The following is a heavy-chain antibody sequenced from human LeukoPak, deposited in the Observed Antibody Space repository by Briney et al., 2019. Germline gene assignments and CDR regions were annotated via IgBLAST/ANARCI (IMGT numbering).Heavy chain of an antibody. D-gene: IGHD2-21*02. Sequence: GGSLRLSCAGSGFTLSGYSMNWVRQAPGKGLEWVSHISSSSSSSYYADSVKGRFTISRDNAKNSLYLQMNSLRAEDTAVYYCASEPFSRWGDSGIDYWGQGTLVTVSS. CDR1: GFTLSGYS. CDR3: ASEPFSRWGDSGIDY. J-gene: IGHJ4*02. CDR2: ISSSSSSS. V-gene: IGHV3-48*04.